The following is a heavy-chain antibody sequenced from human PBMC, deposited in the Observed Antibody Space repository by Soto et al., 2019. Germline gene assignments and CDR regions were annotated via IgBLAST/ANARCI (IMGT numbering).Heavy chain of an antibody. CDR3: AKDNCISTSCYRLYNWFDP. J-gene: IGHJ5*02. D-gene: IGHD2-2*01. V-gene: IGHV3-30*18. CDR2: ISYGGSNK. Sequence: GGSLRLSCASSGFTFSSYGMHWVRQAPGKGLEWVAVISYGGSNKYYADSVKGRFTISRDNSKNTLYLQMNNLRAEDTAVYYCAKDNCISTSCYRLYNWFDPWGQGTLVTVSS. CDR1: GFTFSSYG.